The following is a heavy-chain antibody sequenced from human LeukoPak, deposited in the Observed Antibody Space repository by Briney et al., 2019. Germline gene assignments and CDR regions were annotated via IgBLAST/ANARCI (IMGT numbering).Heavy chain of an antibody. CDR3: ARVGRLRGSYFSY. J-gene: IGHJ4*02. Sequence: GASVKVSCKASGYTFTGYYMHWVRQAPGQGLEWMGWINPNSGGTNYAQKFQGRVTMTRNTSISTAYMELSSLRSEDTAVYYCARVGRLRGSYFSYWGQGTLVTVSS. D-gene: IGHD1-26*01. CDR1: GYTFTGYY. CDR2: INPNSGGT. V-gene: IGHV1-2*02.